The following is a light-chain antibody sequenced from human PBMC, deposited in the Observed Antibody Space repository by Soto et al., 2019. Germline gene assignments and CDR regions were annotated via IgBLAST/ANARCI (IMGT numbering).Light chain of an antibody. CDR2: GAT. J-gene: IGKJ2*01. CDR3: QQYDAPVT. V-gene: IGKV3-15*01. CDR1: QSVGSK. Sequence: EVVMTQSPATLSLSPGERATLSCRSSQSVGSKLAWYQQKTGQAPRLLIYGATTRATGVPARFSGGGSWTEFTLSISSLQSEDSAVYFCQQYDAPVTFGQGTKLDIK.